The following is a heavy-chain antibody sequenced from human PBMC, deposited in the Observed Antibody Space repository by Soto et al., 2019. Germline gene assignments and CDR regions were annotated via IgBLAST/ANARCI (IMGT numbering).Heavy chain of an antibody. CDR1: GGSISSNNW. CDR2: IYHRDST. J-gene: IGHJ6*02. V-gene: IGHV4-4*02. Sequence: SETLSLTCTVSGGSISSNNWWSWVRQAPGKGLEWIGEIYHRDSTNYNPSLKSRVTISVDKSKNEFSLKVKSVTAADTAVYYCGCRVEDISYDYYGMDVWGQGTTVTVSS. CDR3: GCRVEDISYDYYGMDV. D-gene: IGHD2-15*01.